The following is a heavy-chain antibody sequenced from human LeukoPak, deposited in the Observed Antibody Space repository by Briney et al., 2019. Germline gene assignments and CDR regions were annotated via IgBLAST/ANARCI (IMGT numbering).Heavy chain of an antibody. CDR3: ARDPNGDYIGAFDM. D-gene: IGHD4-17*01. Sequence: GGSLRLSCAASGFTLSDYSMSWIRQAPGKGLEWVSYITNSGNSTYYADSVRGRFTISRDNAKNSLYLQMNSLRAEDTAVYYCARDPNGDYIGAFDMWGPGTMVTVSS. J-gene: IGHJ3*02. V-gene: IGHV3-11*01. CDR1: GFTLSDYS. CDR2: ITNSGNST.